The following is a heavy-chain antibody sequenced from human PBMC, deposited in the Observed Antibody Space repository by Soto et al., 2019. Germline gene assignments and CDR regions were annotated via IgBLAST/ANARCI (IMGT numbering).Heavy chain of an antibody. V-gene: IGHV4-30-2*01. CDR1: GGSISSGGYS. J-gene: IGHJ6*02. CDR3: ARARGQLRDYYYYGLDV. D-gene: IGHD1-1*01. CDR2: IYHTGIT. Sequence: QLQLQESGSGLVKPSQTLSLTCAVSGGSISSGGYSWSWIRQPPGKGLEWIGYIYHTGITYYNPSLKSRVTISVDRSKNQFSLKLSSVTAADTAVYFCARARGQLRDYYYYGLDVWGLGTTVTVSS.